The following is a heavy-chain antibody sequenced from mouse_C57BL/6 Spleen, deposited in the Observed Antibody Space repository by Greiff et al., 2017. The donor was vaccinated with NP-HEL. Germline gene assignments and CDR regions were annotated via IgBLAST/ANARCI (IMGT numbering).Heavy chain of an antibody. D-gene: IGHD3-1*01. V-gene: IGHV1-54*01. CDR2: INPGSGGT. CDR3: ARGGLGSSFAY. Sequence: VQLQESGAELVRPGTSVKVSCKASGYAFTNYLIEWVKQRPGQGLEWIGVINPGSGGTNYNEKFKGKATLTADKSSSTAYMQLSSLTSEDSAVYFCARGGLGSSFAYWGQGTLVTVSA. J-gene: IGHJ3*01. CDR1: GYAFTNYL.